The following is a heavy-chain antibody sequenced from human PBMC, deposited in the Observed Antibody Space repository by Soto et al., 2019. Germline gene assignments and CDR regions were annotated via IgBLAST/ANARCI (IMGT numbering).Heavy chain of an antibody. Sequence: EVQLVESGGGLVQPGGSLKLSCAASGFTFSGSAMHWVRQASGKGLEWVGRIRSKANSYATAYAASVKGRFTISRDDSKNTAYLQMNSLKTEDTAVYYCTSRPMITFGGVIPGFDYWGQGTLDTVSS. J-gene: IGHJ4*02. CDR2: IRSKANSYAT. CDR3: TSRPMITFGGVIPGFDY. V-gene: IGHV3-73*01. CDR1: GFTFSGSA. D-gene: IGHD3-16*02.